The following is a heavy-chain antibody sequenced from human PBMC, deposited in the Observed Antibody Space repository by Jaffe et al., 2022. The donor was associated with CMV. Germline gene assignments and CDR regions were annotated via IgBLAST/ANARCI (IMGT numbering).Heavy chain of an antibody. J-gene: IGHJ6*02. CDR3: ARDSGSGWYSYYYGMDV. V-gene: IGHV3-7*01. CDR2: IKQDGSEK. D-gene: IGHD6-19*01. Sequence: EVQLVESGGGLVQPGGSLRLSCAASGFTFSSYWMSWVRQAPGKGLEWVANIKQDGSEKYYVDSVKGRFTISRDNAKNSLYLQMNSLRAEDTAVYYCARDSGSGWYSYYYGMDVWGQGTTVTVSS. CDR1: GFTFSSYW.